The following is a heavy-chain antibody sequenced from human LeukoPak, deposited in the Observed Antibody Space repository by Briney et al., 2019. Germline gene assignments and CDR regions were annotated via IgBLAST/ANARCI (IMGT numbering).Heavy chain of an antibody. CDR1: GFTFSSYA. D-gene: IGHD6-13*01. CDR2: ISGSGGST. V-gene: IGHV3-23*01. Sequence: GGSLRLSCAASGFTFSSYAMSWVRQAPGKGLEWVSAISGSGGSTYYADSVKGRFTISRDTSKNTLYLQMNRLRAEDTAVYYCANELRIGSSWYGAFDYWGQGTLVTVSS. CDR3: ANELRIGSSWYGAFDY. J-gene: IGHJ4*02.